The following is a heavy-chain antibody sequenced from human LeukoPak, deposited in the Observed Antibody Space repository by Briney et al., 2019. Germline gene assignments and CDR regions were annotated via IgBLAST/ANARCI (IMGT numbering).Heavy chain of an antibody. J-gene: IGHJ4*02. D-gene: IGHD3-9*01. CDR2: INPNTGGT. CDR3: TRELTHSRYFDF. V-gene: IGHV1-2*02. Sequence: VKVSCKAIGYTFTDYSMRWMRQAPGQGLEWMGWINPNTGGTNYAQKFQGRVTVTWDTSVSTTYMELSSLTSDDTALYYCTRELTHSRYFDFWGQGTLVTVSS. CDR1: GYTFTDYS.